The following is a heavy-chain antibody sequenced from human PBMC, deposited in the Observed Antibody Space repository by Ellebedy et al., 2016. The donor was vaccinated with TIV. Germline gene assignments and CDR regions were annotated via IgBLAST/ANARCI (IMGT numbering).Heavy chain of an antibody. V-gene: IGHV4-34*01. J-gene: IGHJ4*02. CDR3: ARGPVLWQQLVQFDY. D-gene: IGHD6-13*01. CDR1: GGSFSGYY. Sequence: SETLSLTXAVYGGSFSGYYWSWIRQPPGKGLEWIGEINHSGSTNYNPSLKSRVTISVDTSKNQFSLKLSSVTAADTAVYYCARGPVLWQQLVQFDYWGQGTLVTVSS. CDR2: INHSGST.